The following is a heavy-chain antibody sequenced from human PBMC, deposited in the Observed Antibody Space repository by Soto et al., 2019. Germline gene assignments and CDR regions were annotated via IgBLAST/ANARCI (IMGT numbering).Heavy chain of an antibody. J-gene: IGHJ6*02. D-gene: IGHD2-15*01. Sequence: VRLVESGGGLVQPGGSLRLSCAASGCTFSDYYMDWVRQTPGKGLEWVGRSRNKAHSYTTKYAASVQGRFTVSRDGSKNSFYLQMDSLKTDDTAVYYCARGASGGSSANYYGFDVWGQGTTVMVSS. CDR3: ARGASGGSSANYYGFDV. V-gene: IGHV3-72*01. CDR2: SRNKAHSYTT. CDR1: GCTFSDYY.